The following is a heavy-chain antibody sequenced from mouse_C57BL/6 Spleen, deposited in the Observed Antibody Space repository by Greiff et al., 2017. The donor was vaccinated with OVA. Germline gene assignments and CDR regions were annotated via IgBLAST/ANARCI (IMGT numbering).Heavy chain of an antibody. D-gene: IGHD1-1*01. CDR2: INPNNGGT. J-gene: IGHJ4*01. CDR1: GYTFTDYN. V-gene: IGHV1-18*01. Sequence: EVQLQQSGPELVKPGASVKIPCKASGYTFTDYNMDWVKQSHGKSLEWIGDINPNNGGTIYNQKFKGKATLTVDKSSSTAYMELRSLTSEDTAVYDVAWGVVANDAMDYWGQGTSVTVSS. CDR3: AWGVVANDAMDY.